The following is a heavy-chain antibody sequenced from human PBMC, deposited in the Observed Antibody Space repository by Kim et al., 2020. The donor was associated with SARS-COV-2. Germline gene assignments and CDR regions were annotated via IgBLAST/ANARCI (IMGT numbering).Heavy chain of an antibody. CDR1: GYTFTGYY. V-gene: IGHV1-2*06. D-gene: IGHD2-21*02. J-gene: IGHJ5*02. Sequence: ASVKVSCKASGYTFTGYYMHWVRQAPGQGLEWMGRINPNSGGTNYAQKFQGRVTMTRDTSISTAYMELSRLRSDDTAVYYCARVARVTAIRGYNWFDPWGQGTLVTVSS. CDR2: INPNSGGT. CDR3: ARVARVTAIRGYNWFDP.